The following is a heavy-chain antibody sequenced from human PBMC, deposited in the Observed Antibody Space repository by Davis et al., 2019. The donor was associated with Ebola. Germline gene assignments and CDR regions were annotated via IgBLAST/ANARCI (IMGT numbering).Heavy chain of an antibody. V-gene: IGHV1-58*02. CDR3: ARDYRGGDILTASYFDY. CDR1: GFTLTSSA. CDR2: IVVGSGNT. Sequence: SVPVSRQASGFTLTSSAMQWVRQARGQRLGWIGWIVVGSGNTNYAQKFQGRVTMTRDTSTSTVDMELSSLRSEDTAGYYCARDYRGGDILTASYFDYWGQGTMVTVSS. D-gene: IGHD3-9*01. J-gene: IGHJ4*02.